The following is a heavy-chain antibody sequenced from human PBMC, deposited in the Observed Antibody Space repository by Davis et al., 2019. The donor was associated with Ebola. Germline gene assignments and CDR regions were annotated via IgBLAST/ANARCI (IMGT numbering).Heavy chain of an antibody. Sequence: GGSLRLSCAASGFTFSSYSMNWVRQAPGKGLEWVSSISSSSSYIYYADSVKGRFTISRDNSKNTLYLQMNSLRAEDTAVYYCAKGRGAPPHWFDPWGQGTLVTVSS. J-gene: IGHJ5*02. CDR3: AKGRGAPPHWFDP. V-gene: IGHV3-21*01. D-gene: IGHD1-26*01. CDR2: ISSSSSYI. CDR1: GFTFSSYS.